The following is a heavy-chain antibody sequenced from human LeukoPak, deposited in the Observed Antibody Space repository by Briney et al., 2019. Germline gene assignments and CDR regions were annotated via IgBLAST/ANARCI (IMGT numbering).Heavy chain of an antibody. Sequence: PGGSLRLSCTASGFSFSDNFMGWIRQAPGKGLEWVSYINSRGDTIHYLDAVKGRFSISRDNSRRSLYLQMSRLRVDDTAVYYCARGGYGWAFKQWGQGTLVSLSS. CDR3: ARGGYGWAFKQ. J-gene: IGHJ4*02. CDR1: GFSFSDNF. CDR2: INSRGDTI. V-gene: IGHV3-11*01. D-gene: IGHD5-18*01.